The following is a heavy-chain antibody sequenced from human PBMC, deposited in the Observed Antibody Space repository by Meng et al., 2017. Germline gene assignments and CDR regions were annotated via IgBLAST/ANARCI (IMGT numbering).Heavy chain of an antibody. Sequence: MRPGALWYTSWDSMKGTGNASAYTFAAYWRQWVQQAPGKGLEWMGRIDPKSDNTHYAQKFQGRVTMTRDTSISTAYMELSGLRSDDTAVYYCARDEDISAAGYLLGDFWGQGTLVTVSS. CDR1: AYTFAAYW. CDR2: IDPKSDNT. V-gene: IGHV1-2*06. CDR3: ARDEDISAAGYLLGDF. J-gene: IGHJ4*02. D-gene: IGHD6-13*01.